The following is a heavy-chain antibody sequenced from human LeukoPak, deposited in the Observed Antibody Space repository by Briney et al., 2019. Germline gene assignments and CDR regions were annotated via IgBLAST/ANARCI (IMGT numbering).Heavy chain of an antibody. D-gene: IGHD6-6*01. V-gene: IGHV3-30-3*01. CDR3: ARGTLSSSSLDY. CDR2: ISYDGSNK. CDR1: GFTFSSYA. J-gene: IGHJ4*02. Sequence: GGSLRLSCAASGFTFSSYAMHWVRQAPGKGLEWVAVISYDGSNKYYADSVKGRFTISRDNSKNTLYLQMSSLRAEDTAVYYCARGTLSSSSLDYWGQGTLVTVSS.